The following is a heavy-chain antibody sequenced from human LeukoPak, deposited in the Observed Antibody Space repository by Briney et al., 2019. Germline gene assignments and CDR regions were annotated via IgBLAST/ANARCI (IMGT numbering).Heavy chain of an antibody. CDR1: GGSISSYY. D-gene: IGHD5-24*01. CDR2: IYKSVSS. J-gene: IGHJ4*02. CDR3: ARNDRKDAYSHFDY. Sequence: SETLSLTCIVSGGSISSYYWSWIRQPPGKGLEWIGYIYKSVSSNFNPSLESRATISLDAPRNQISLKLSSVTAADTAVYYCARNDRKDAYSHFDYWGQGTLVTVAS. V-gene: IGHV4-59*01.